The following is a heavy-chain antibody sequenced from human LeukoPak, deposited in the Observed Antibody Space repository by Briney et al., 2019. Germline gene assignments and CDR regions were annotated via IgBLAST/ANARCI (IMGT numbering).Heavy chain of an antibody. Sequence: PSETLSFTCTVSGGSISSYYWSWIRQPAGKGLEWIGRIYTSGSTNYNPSLKSRVTISVDTSKNQFSLKLSSVTAADTAVYYCARGFRGTAMVTEYYFDYWGQGTLVTVSS. CDR1: GGSISSYY. J-gene: IGHJ4*02. D-gene: IGHD5-18*01. CDR3: ARGFRGTAMVTEYYFDY. V-gene: IGHV4-4*07. CDR2: IYTSGST.